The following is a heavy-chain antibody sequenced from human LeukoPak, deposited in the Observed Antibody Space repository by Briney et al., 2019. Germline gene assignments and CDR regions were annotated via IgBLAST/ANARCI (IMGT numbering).Heavy chain of an antibody. J-gene: IGHJ4*02. CDR1: GYTFTNYG. D-gene: IGHD3-9*01. V-gene: IGHV1-18*01. CDR2: ISANNGNT. Sequence: APVKVSCKASGYTFTNYGIIWVRQAPGQGLEWMGWISANNGNTNYAQNLQGRVTMTTDTSTSTAYMELRTLKSDDTAVYYCARDEDTDILTGYERFDYWGQGTLVTVSS. CDR3: ARDEDTDILTGYERFDY.